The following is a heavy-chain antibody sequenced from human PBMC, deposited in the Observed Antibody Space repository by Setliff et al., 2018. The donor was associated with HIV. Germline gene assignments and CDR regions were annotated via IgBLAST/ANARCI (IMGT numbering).Heavy chain of an antibody. CDR2: INHSGGT. J-gene: IGHJ3*01. Sequence: ASETLSLTCAVYGGSFTAYHWSWIRQPPGRGLEWIAEINHSGGTNHNPSLKSRITISVDTSKKQVSLKLTSVTAADTAIYYCARHKTNYDFYAFDVWGQGTMVTVSS. V-gene: IGHV4-34*01. CDR1: GGSFTAYH. D-gene: IGHD3-3*01. CDR3: ARHKTNYDFYAFDV.